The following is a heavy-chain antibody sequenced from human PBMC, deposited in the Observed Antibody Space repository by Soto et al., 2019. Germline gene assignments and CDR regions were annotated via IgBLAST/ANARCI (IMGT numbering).Heavy chain of an antibody. D-gene: IGHD3-22*01. CDR3: ARENYYDSSGYSNRSFDYYYGMDV. Sequence: PSETLSLTCTVSGGSISSGDYYWSWIRQPPGKGLEWIGYIYYSGSTYYNPSLESRVTISVDTSKNQFSLKLSSVTAADTAVYYCARENYYDSSGYSNRSFDYYYGMDVWGRGTTVTVSS. CDR1: GGSISSGDYY. CDR2: IYYSGST. J-gene: IGHJ6*02. V-gene: IGHV4-30-4*01.